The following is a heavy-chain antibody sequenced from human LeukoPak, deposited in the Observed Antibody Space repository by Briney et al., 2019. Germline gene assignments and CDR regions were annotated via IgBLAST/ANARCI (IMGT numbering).Heavy chain of an antibody. CDR2: IIPIFGTA. D-gene: IGHD3-22*01. Sequence: SVKVPCKASGGTFSSYAISWVRQAPGQGLEWMGGIIPIFGTANYAQKFQGRVTITADKSTSTAYMELSSLRSEDTAVYYCARVPFHDSSGYPYYFDYWGQGTLVTVSS. J-gene: IGHJ4*02. V-gene: IGHV1-69*06. CDR3: ARVPFHDSSGYPYYFDY. CDR1: GGTFSSYA.